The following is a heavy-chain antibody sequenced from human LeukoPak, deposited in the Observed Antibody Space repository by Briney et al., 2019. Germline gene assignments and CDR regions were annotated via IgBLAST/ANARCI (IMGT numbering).Heavy chain of an antibody. CDR1: GFTVSSNY. CDR3: ARVGDCGRASCYAIDY. D-gene: IGHD2-2*01. Sequence: GGSLRLSCAASGFTVSSNYMSWVRQAPGKGLEWVSIIYSGGSTYHTDSVRGRFIISRDISKNTLYLQMNSLRAEDTAVYYCARVGDCGRASCYAIDYWGQGTLVTVSS. CDR2: IYSGGST. V-gene: IGHV3-66*01. J-gene: IGHJ4*02.